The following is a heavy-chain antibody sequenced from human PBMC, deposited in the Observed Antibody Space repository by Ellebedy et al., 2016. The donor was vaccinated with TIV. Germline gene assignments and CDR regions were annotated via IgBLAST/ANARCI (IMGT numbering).Heavy chain of an antibody. CDR1: GFSLRHYW. V-gene: IGHV3-7*03. D-gene: IGHD6-19*01. CDR3: ASSLRSGCPYYFDS. J-gene: IGHJ4*02. CDR2: IDPNGSEK. Sequence: GESLKISCEASGFSLRHYWMTWVRQAPGKGLQWVANIDPNGSEKHCVDSVRGRFTISRDNAKNTLYLQMNSLRAEDTAVYYCASSLRSGCPYYFDSWGQGTLVTVSS.